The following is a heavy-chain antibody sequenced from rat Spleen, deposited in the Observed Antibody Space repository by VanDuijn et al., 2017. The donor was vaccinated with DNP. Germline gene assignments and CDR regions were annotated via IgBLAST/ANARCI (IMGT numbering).Heavy chain of an antibody. J-gene: IGHJ3*01. CDR3: ARIDGGFAY. Sequence: EVQLVESGGGLVQPGRSLKLSCAASGFTFSDYYMAWVRQAPTKGLEWVATISYDGRSTYYRDSVRGRFTISRDNAKSTLYLQMASLKSEDTATYYCARIDGGFAYWGQGTLVTVSS. D-gene: IGHD4-1*01. CDR1: GFTFSDYY. CDR2: ISYDGRST. V-gene: IGHV5-7*01.